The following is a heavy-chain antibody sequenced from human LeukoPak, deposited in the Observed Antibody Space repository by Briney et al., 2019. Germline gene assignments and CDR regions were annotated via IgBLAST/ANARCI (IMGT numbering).Heavy chain of an antibody. D-gene: IGHD6-13*01. CDR1: GFTFSSYA. Sequence: GGSLRLSCAASGFTFSSYAMHWVRQAPGKGLEWVAVISYDGSNKYYADSVKGRFTISRDNSKNTLYLQMNSLRAEDTAVYYCAKDSRGFYWGQGTLVTVSS. CDR3: AKDSRGFY. V-gene: IGHV3-30*04. J-gene: IGHJ4*02. CDR2: ISYDGSNK.